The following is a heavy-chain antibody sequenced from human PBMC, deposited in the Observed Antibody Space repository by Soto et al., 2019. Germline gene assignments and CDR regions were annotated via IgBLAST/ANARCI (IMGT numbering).Heavy chain of an antibody. V-gene: IGHV3-30-3*01. CDR2: ISYDGSNK. J-gene: IGHJ4*02. CDR1: GFTFSSYA. Sequence: GGSLRLSCAASGFTFSSYAMHWVRQAPGKGLEWVAVISYDGSNKYYADSVKGRFTISRDNSKNTLYLQMNSLRAEDTAVYYCAREATKPFDYRAQRTPVTVSS. CDR3: AREATKPFDY. D-gene: IGHD5-12*01.